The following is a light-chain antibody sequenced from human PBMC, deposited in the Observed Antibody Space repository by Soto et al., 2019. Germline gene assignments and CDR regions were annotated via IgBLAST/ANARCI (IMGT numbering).Light chain of an antibody. CDR2: EVT. CDR3: SSYAASNNFYFV. CDR1: SSDVGGYNY. V-gene: IGLV2-8*01. Sequence: QSVLTQPPSASGSPGQSVTISCTGTSSDVGGYNYVSWYQQYPGRAPKLMIYEVTKRPSGVPDRFSGSKSGNTASLTVSGLQAEDEAAYYCSSYAASNNFYFVFGGGATLTVL. J-gene: IGLJ3*02.